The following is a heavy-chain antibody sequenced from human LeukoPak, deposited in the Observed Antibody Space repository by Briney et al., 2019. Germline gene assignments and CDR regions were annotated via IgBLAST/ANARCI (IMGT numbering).Heavy chain of an antibody. D-gene: IGHD6-19*01. CDR3: ASQDSSGWTDSDY. V-gene: IGHV4-38-2*02. CDR1: GYSISSGYY. Sequence: SETLSLTCTVSGYSISSGYYWGWIRQPPGKGLEWIGSIYHSGSTYYNPSLQSRVTISVDTSKNQFSLKLSSVTAADTAVYYCASQDSSGWTDSDYWGQGTLVTVSS. J-gene: IGHJ4*02. CDR2: IYHSGST.